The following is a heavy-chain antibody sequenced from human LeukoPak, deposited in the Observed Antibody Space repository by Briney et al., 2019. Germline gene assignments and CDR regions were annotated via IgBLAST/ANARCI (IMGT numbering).Heavy chain of an antibody. V-gene: IGHV4-39*07. CDR3: ARDAGREGYSYGYGVGVFDY. Sequence: PSETLSLTCNVSGASMSNYYWVWIRQPPGKGLEWIGSIYHSGTTYSGSTYYNPSLKSRVTISLDTSKNQFSLKLSSVTAADTAVYYCARDAGREGYSYGYGVGVFDYWGQGTLVTVSS. J-gene: IGHJ4*02. CDR2: IYHSGTTYSGST. CDR1: GASMSNYY. D-gene: IGHD5-18*01.